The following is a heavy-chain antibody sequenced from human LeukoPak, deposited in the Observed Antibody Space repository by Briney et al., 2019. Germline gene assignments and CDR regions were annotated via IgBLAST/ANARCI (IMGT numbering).Heavy chain of an antibody. D-gene: IGHD3-3*01. CDR3: ARADYDFWSGYS. V-gene: IGHV4-4*07. Sequence: RTSETLSLTCTVSGGSISSYYWSWIRQPAGKGLEWIGRIYTSGSTNYNPSLKSRVTISVDTSKNQFSLKLSSVTAADTAVYYCARADYDFWSGYSWGQGTLVTVSS. CDR2: IYTSGST. CDR1: GGSISSYY. J-gene: IGHJ5*02.